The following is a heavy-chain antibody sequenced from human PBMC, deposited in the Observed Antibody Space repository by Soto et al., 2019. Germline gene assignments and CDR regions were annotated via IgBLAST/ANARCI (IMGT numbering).Heavy chain of an antibody. V-gene: IGHV1-24*01. CDR3: ATESGWYKWFDP. Sequence: QVRLVQSGAEVKKPGASVKVSCKVSGYSLTEISMHWVRQAPGKGLEWMGGFDPEDDETIYAQKFQGRLTMTEDTSTDTAYMELSGLRSEATAVYYFATESGWYKWFDPWGQGTLVTVTS. J-gene: IGHJ5*02. CDR1: GYSLTEIS. CDR2: FDPEDDET. D-gene: IGHD6-19*01.